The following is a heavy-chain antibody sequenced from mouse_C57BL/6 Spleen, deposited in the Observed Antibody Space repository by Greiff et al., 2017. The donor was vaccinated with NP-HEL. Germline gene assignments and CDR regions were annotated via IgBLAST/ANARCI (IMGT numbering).Heavy chain of an antibody. CDR2: IHPSDGDT. CDR3: AITVVARYAMDY. D-gene: IGHD1-1*01. V-gene: IGHV1-74*01. CDR1: GYTFTSYW. J-gene: IGHJ4*01. Sequence: QVQLQQPGAELVKPGASVKVSCKASGYTFTSYWMHWVKQRPGQGLEWIGRIHPSDGDTNYNQKFKGKATLTVDKSSSTAYMQLSSLTSEDSAVYYCAITVVARYAMDYWGQGTSVTVSS.